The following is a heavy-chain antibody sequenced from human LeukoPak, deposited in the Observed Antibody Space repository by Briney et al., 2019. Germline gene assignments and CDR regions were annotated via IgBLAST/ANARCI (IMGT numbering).Heavy chain of an antibody. CDR3: ARVAFGELWGMDV. Sequence: PGGSLRLSCAASEFSVGSNYMTWVRQAPGKGLEWVSSISSSSDYIYYADSVKGRFTISRDSATNSLYLQMNSLRAEDTAVYHCARVAFGELWGMDVWGKGTTVTISS. J-gene: IGHJ6*04. V-gene: IGHV3-21*01. D-gene: IGHD3-10*01. CDR1: EFSVGSNY. CDR2: ISSSSDYI.